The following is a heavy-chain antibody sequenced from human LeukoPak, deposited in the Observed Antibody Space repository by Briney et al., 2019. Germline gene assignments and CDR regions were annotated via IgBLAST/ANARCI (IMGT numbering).Heavy chain of an antibody. Sequence: ASVKVSCKASGYTFTSYDINCARQATGQGLEWMGWMNPNSGNTGYAQKFQGRVTMTRNTSISTAYMELSSLRSEDTAVYYCASQAAAGTGGLDYWGQGTLVTVSS. CDR1: GYTFTSYD. CDR3: ASQAAAGTGGLDY. J-gene: IGHJ4*02. V-gene: IGHV1-8*01. D-gene: IGHD6-13*01. CDR2: MNPNSGNT.